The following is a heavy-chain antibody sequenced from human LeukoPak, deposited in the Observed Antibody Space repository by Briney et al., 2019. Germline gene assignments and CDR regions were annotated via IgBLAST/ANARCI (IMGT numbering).Heavy chain of an antibody. CDR3: ARDREGYQLPQMHHYYYMDV. CDR2: ISSSSSYI. CDR1: GFTFSSYE. D-gene: IGHD2-2*01. V-gene: IGHV3-21*06. J-gene: IGHJ6*03. Sequence: GGSLRLSCAASGFTFSSYEMNWVRQAPGKGLEWDSSISSSSSYISYADSVKGRFTISRDNAKTSLYLQMNSLRAEDTAVYYCARDREGYQLPQMHHYYYMDVWGKGTTVTISS.